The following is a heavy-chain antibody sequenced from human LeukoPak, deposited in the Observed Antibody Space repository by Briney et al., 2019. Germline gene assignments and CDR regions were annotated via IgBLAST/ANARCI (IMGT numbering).Heavy chain of an antibody. Sequence: PGGSLRLSCAASGFTFSSYEMNWVRQAPGKGLEWVAVISYDGSNKYYADSVKGRFTISRDNSKNTLYLQMNSLRAEDTAVYYCARGMYYYGSGSYSYYYYHYMDVWGKGTTVTVSS. V-gene: IGHV3-30*04. CDR1: GFTFSSYE. J-gene: IGHJ6*03. CDR3: ARGMYYYGSGSYSYYYYHYMDV. D-gene: IGHD3-10*01. CDR2: ISYDGSNK.